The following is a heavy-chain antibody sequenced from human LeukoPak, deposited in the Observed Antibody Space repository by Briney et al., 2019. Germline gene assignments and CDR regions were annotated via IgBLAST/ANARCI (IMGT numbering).Heavy chain of an antibody. CDR3: ARDRGYSSGYYYMDV. V-gene: IGHV1-2*02. J-gene: IGHJ6*03. D-gene: IGHD5-18*01. Sequence: ASVKVSCKASGYTFTGYYMHWVRQAPGQGLEWMGWINPNSGGTNYAQKFQGRVTMTRDTSISTAYMELSRLRSEDTAVYYCARDRGYSSGYYYMDVWGKGTTVTISS. CDR2: INPNSGGT. CDR1: GYTFTGYY.